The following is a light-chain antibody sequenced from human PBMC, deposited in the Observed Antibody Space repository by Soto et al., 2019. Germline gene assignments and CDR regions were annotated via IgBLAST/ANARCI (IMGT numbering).Light chain of an antibody. J-gene: IGLJ1*01. CDR3: ETWDSNTRV. CDR1: SGHSSYI. CDR2: LEGSGSY. Sequence: QSVLTQSSSASASLGSSVKLTCTLSSGHSSYIIAWHQQQPGKAPRYLMKLEGSGSYNKGSGVPDRFSGSSSGADLYLTISNLQSEDEADYYCETWDSNTRVFGTGTKVTVL. V-gene: IGLV4-60*03.